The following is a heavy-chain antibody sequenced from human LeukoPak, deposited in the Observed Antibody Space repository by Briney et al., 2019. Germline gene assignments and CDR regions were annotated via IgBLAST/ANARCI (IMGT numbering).Heavy chain of an antibody. Sequence: SQTLSLTCTVSGASISSYYWSCIRQPPGKGLEWIGYIYTSGSTNYNPSLKSRVTISVDTSKNQFSLKLSSVTAADTAVYYCARHNDRNSDWFDHWGQGTLVTVSS. D-gene: IGHD4-23*01. V-gene: IGHV4-59*08. CDR2: IYTSGST. CDR1: GASISSYY. J-gene: IGHJ5*02. CDR3: ARHNDRNSDWFDH.